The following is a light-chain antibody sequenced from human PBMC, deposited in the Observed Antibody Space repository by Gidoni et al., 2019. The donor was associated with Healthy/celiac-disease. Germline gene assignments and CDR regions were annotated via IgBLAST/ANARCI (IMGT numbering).Light chain of an antibody. CDR1: NIGSKS. CDR3: QVWDSSSDHHVV. Sequence: SSVLTQPPSLSVAPGKTARITCGGNNIGSKSVHWYQQKPGQAPVLVVYDDSDRPSGIPERFSGSNSGNTATLTISRVEAGDEADYYCQVWDSSSDHHVVFGGGTKLTVL. V-gene: IGLV3-21*03. CDR2: DDS. J-gene: IGLJ2*01.